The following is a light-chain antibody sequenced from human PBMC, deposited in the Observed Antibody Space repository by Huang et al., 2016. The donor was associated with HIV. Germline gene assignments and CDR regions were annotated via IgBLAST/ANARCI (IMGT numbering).Light chain of an antibody. CDR3: QRYDRAPRA. Sequence: DIQMTQSPPSLSASQGVRVTLTCRASQDIGNFLAWFQQKPGGVQKILIYGASTLHVGVPSRFSGRGSGTEFTLTITDLQPEDVATYYCQRYDRAPRAFGPGTKVDIK. CDR1: QDIGNF. V-gene: IGKV1-27*01. J-gene: IGKJ1*01. CDR2: GAS.